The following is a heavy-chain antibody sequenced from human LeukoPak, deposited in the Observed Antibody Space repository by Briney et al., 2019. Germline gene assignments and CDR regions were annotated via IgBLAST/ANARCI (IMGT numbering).Heavy chain of an antibody. CDR2: ISGSGGST. V-gene: IGHV3-23*01. CDR3: AKDHMVRGPHCMSDY. Sequence: GGSLRLSCTASGFTFSSYAMSWVRQAPGKGLEWVSAISGSGGSTYYADSVKGRFTISRDNSKNTLYLQMNSLRAEDTAVYYCAKDHMVRGPHCMSDYWGQGTLVTVSS. D-gene: IGHD3-10*01. CDR1: GFTFSSYA. J-gene: IGHJ4*02.